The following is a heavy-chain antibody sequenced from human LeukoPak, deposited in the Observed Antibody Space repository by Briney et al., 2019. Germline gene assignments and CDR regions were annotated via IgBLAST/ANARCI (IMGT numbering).Heavy chain of an antibody. CDR1: GFTFSSYG. V-gene: IGHV3-33*06. Sequence: PGRSLRLSCAASGFTFSSYGMHWDRQAPGKGLEWVAVIWYDGSNKYYADSVKGRFTISRDNSKNTLYLQMNSLRAEDTALYYCAKDNRGDYFDYWGQGTLVTVSS. J-gene: IGHJ4*02. D-gene: IGHD1-14*01. CDR2: IWYDGSNK. CDR3: AKDNRGDYFDY.